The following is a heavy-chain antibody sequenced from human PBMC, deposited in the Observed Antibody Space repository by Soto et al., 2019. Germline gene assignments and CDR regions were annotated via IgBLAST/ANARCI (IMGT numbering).Heavy chain of an antibody. CDR1: GYTFTSYA. J-gene: IGHJ5*02. Sequence: QVQLVQSGAEVKKPGASVKVSCKASGYTFTSYAMHWVRQAPGQRLEWMGWINAGNGNTKYSQKFQGRVTITRDTSASTAYMELSSLRSEDTAVYYCAREEKGSWFVVPHYVWFDPWGQGTLVTVSS. V-gene: IGHV1-3*01. D-gene: IGHD2-15*01. CDR3: AREEKGSWFVVPHYVWFDP. CDR2: INAGNGNT.